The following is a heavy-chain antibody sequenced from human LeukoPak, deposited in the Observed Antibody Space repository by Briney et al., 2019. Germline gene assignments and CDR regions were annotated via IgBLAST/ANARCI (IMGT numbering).Heavy chain of an antibody. CDR3: ARDVGPEAFDI. V-gene: IGHV4-39*07. CDR1: GGSISSSSYY. J-gene: IGHJ3*02. CDR2: IYYSGST. Sequence: SETLSPTCTVSGGSISSSSYYWGWIRQPPGKGLEWIGSIYYSGSTYYNPSLKSRVTISVDTSKNQFSLRLSSVTAADTAVYYCARDVGPEAFDIWGQGTMVTVSS.